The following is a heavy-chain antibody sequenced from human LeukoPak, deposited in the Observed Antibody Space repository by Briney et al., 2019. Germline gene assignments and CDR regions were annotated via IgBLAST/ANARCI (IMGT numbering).Heavy chain of an antibody. CDR3: ARGYVSDAFDI. J-gene: IGHJ3*02. CDR1: GFTFSSYA. D-gene: IGHD3-16*01. Sequence: GGSLRLSCAASGFTFSSYAMSWVRQAPGKGLEWVSGINWNGGSTGYADSVKGRFTISRDNAKNSLYLQMNSLRAEDTALYYCARGYVSDAFDIWGQGTMVTVSS. V-gene: IGHV3-20*04. CDR2: INWNGGST.